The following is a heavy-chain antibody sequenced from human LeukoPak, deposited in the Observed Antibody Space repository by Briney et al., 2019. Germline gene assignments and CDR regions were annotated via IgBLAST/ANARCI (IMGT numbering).Heavy chain of an antibody. Sequence: SVKVSCKASGGTFSSYAISWVRQAPGQGLEWMGRIIPIFGTANYEQKFQGRVTITTDESTSTAYMELSSLRSEDTAVYYCARDSSGCGNWGYKYYYMDVRRKPTTVTVSS. D-gene: IGHD4-23*01. J-gene: IGHJ6*03. CDR2: IIPIFGTA. CDR1: GGTFSSYA. CDR3: ARDSSGCGNWGYKYYYMDV. V-gene: IGHV1-69*05.